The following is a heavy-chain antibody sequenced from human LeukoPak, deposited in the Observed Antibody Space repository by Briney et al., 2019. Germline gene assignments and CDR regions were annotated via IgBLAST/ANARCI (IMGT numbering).Heavy chain of an antibody. CDR2: IYSGGST. J-gene: IGHJ4*02. CDR1: GLTVSRNY. V-gene: IGHV3-53*01. CDR3: ARVGGH. D-gene: IGHD3-10*01. Sequence: GGSLRLSCAASGLTVSRNYMSWVRQAPGKGLESVSVIYSGGSTYYADCVRGRFTISRDNSKNTLYLQMNSLRVEDTAVYYCARVGGHWGQGTLVTVSS.